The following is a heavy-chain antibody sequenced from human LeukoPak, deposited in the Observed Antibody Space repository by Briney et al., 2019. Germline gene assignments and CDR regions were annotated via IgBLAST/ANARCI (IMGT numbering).Heavy chain of an antibody. J-gene: IGHJ4*02. CDR3: ARGQYGSGIAD. D-gene: IGHD3-10*01. Sequence: SETLSLTCTVSGGSISSGDYYWSWIRQPPGKGLEWIGYISSSGRTYYKPSLKSRFTVSMYTSKNQFSLKVSSVTAADTAVFYCARGQYGSGIADWGQGTLVTVSS. V-gene: IGHV4-30-4*01. CDR1: GGSISSGDYY. CDR2: ISSSGRT.